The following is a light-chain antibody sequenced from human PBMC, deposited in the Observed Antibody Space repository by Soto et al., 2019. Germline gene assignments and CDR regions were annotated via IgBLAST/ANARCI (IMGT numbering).Light chain of an antibody. Sequence: QSALTQPPSASGSPGQSVTISCTGTSSDVGTYDFVSWYQQHPDKAPKLMIYEVTKRPSGVPDRFSGSKSGNTASLTVSGLQAEDEADYYCSSYRSINTGVFGGGTKVTVL. J-gene: IGLJ2*01. V-gene: IGLV2-8*01. CDR1: SSDVGTYDF. CDR2: EVT. CDR3: SSYRSINTGV.